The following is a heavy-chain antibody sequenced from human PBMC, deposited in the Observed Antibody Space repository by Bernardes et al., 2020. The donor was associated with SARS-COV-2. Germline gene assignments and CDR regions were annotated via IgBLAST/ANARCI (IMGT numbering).Heavy chain of an antibody. CDR1: GYTFTKYW. V-gene: IGHV5-51*01. CDR3: ARRSSGAPYYDDYVMDV. Sequence: GESLKISCKGAGYTFTKYWIGWVRQMPEKGLEWMGIIYPYDFDTRYSPSFRGQVIISADRSINTAYLEWSSLKASDTATYYCARRSSGAPYYDDYVMDVWGQGTTVTVSS. CDR2: IYPYDFDT. J-gene: IGHJ6*02. D-gene: IGHD2-8*02.